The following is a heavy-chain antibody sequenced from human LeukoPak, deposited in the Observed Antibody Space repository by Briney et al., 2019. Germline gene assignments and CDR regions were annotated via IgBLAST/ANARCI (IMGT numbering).Heavy chain of an antibody. CDR2: INHSGST. V-gene: IGHV4-34*01. J-gene: IGHJ5*02. CDR3: ARVSARRVPAAIYGSPNWFDP. CDR1: GGSFSGYY. Sequence: SETLSLTCAVYGGSFSGYYWSWIRQPPGKGLEWIGEINHSGSTNYNPSLKSRVTISVDTSKNQFSLKLSSVTAADTAVYYCARVSARRVPAAIYGSPNWFDPWGQGTLVTVSS. D-gene: IGHD2-2*02.